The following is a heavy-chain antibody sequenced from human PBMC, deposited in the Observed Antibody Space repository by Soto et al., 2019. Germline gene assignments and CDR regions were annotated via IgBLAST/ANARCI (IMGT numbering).Heavy chain of an antibody. J-gene: IGHJ4*02. CDR3: VRTSLVVAAATREDY. D-gene: IGHD2-15*01. V-gene: IGHV3-74*01. CDR2: INSDGSST. Sequence: EVQLVESWGGLVQPGGSLRLSCAASGFTFSSYWMHCVRQAPGKGLLWVSRINSDGSSTSYADSVKGRFTISRDNAKNTLYLQMNSLRAEDTAVYYCVRTSLVVAAATREDYWGQGTLVTVSS. CDR1: GFTFSSYW.